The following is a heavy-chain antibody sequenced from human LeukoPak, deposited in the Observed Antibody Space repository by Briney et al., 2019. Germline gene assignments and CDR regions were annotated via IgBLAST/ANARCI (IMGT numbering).Heavy chain of an antibody. V-gene: IGHV3-20*04. D-gene: IGHD6-13*01. CDR1: GFTFDDYG. CDR2: LNWNGGNT. J-gene: IGHJ2*01. Sequence: PGGSLRLSCAASGFTFDDYGMSWVRQVPGKGLEWVSGLNWNGGNTGYADSVKGRFTISRGNAKNSLYLQMTSLRAEETSLYFCARDRGYGGSWYSRCGYVDFWGRGTLVTVSS. CDR3: ARDRGYGGSWYSRCGYVDF.